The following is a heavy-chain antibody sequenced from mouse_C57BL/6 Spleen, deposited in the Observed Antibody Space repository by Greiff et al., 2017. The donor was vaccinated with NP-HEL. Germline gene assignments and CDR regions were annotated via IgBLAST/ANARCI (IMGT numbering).Heavy chain of an antibody. CDR3: AGHEDYGSRYFDV. Sequence: EVQLQESGGDLVKPGGSLKLSCAASGFTFSSYGMSWVRQTPDKRLEWVATISRGGSYTYYPDSVKGRFTFSRDNAKNTLDLQMSSLTSEDTAMDYCAGHEDYGSRYFDVWGTGTTVTVSS. CDR1: GFTFSSYG. D-gene: IGHD1-1*01. J-gene: IGHJ1*03. CDR2: ISRGGSYT. V-gene: IGHV5-6*01.